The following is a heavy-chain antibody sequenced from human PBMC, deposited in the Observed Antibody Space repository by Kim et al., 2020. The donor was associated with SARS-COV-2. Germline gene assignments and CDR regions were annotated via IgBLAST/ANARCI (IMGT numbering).Heavy chain of an antibody. V-gene: IGHV4-34*01. CDR3: ATYQKRREIAAAGFFDY. Sequence: SETLSLTCAVYGGSFSGYYWSWIRQPPGKGLEWIGEINHSGSTNYNPSLKSRVTISVDTSKNQFSLKLSSVTAADTAVYYCATYQKRREIAAAGFFDYWGQGTLVTVSS. J-gene: IGHJ4*02. CDR2: INHSGST. D-gene: IGHD6-13*01. CDR1: GGSFSGYY.